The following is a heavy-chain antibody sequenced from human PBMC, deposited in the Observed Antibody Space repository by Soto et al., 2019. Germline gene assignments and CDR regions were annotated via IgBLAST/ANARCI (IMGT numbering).Heavy chain of an antibody. CDR1: GYTFDNYD. J-gene: IGHJ5*02. V-gene: IGHV1-8*02. Sequence: QVQLMQSGAEVKKPGASVKVSCKASGYTFDNYDIHWVRQAPGQGLEWMGWVNPKTGDTVYAENFQGRVTITRSTSISTAYLELNSLRFEDTAVYYCVRSPSVKRYFDWLPNNSWFDPWGQGTLVAVSS. D-gene: IGHD3-9*01. CDR3: VRSPSVKRYFDWLPNNSWFDP. CDR2: VNPKTGDT.